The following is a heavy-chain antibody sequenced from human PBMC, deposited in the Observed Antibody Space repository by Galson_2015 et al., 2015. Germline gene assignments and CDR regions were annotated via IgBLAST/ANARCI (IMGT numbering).Heavy chain of an antibody. CDR1: GFTFTSSA. Sequence: SVKVPCKASGFTFTSSAVQWVRQARGKRRVWVGWIVDGSGNTNYAQKFQERVTITRDMSTSTACMELSSLRSEDTAVYYCATTAELYSSSWYRRSFVYWGQGTLVTVSS. CDR2: IVDGSGNT. CDR3: ATTAELYSSSWYRRSFVY. V-gene: IGHV1-58*01. J-gene: IGHJ4*02. D-gene: IGHD6-13*01.